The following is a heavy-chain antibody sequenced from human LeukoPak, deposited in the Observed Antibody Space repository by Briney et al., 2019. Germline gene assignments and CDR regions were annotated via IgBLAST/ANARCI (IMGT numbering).Heavy chain of an antibody. Sequence: PSQTLSLTCTVSGGSISSGSYYWSWIRQPAEKGLEWIGRIYTSGSTNYNPSLKSRVTISVDTSKNQFSLKLSSVTAADTAVYYCARGGYGSSWYRVDYWGQGTLVTVSS. D-gene: IGHD6-13*01. CDR3: ARGGYGSSWYRVDY. CDR2: IYTSGST. V-gene: IGHV4-61*02. J-gene: IGHJ4*02. CDR1: GGSISSGSYY.